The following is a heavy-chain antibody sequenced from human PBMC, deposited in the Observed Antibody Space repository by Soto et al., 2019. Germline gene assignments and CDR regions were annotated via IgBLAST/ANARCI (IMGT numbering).Heavy chain of an antibody. CDR3: ARHPERIAQIGWFDP. D-gene: IGHD6-13*01. CDR2: ISSSSSTI. Sequence: GGSLRLSCAASGFTFSSYSMNWVRQDPGKGLEWVSYISSSSSTIYYADSVKGRFTISGDNAKNSLYLQMNSLRAEDTAVYYCARHPERIAQIGWFDPWGQGTLVTVSS. V-gene: IGHV3-48*01. CDR1: GFTFSSYS. J-gene: IGHJ5*02.